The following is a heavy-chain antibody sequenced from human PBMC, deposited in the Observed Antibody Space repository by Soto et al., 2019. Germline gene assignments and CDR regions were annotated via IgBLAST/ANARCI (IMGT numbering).Heavy chain of an antibody. CDR3: TRSDTAMVPFDY. V-gene: IGHV3-73*01. Sequence: GGSLRLSCAASGFTFSGSAMHWVRQASGKGLEWVGRIRSKANSYATAYAASVKGRFTISRDDSKNTAYLQMNSLKTEDTAVYYCTRSDTAMVPFDYWGQGTLVTVSS. D-gene: IGHD5-18*01. CDR2: IRSKANSYAT. CDR1: GFTFSGSA. J-gene: IGHJ4*02.